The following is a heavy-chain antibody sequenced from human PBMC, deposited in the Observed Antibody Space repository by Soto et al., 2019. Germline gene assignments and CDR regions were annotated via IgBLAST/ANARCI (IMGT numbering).Heavy chain of an antibody. J-gene: IGHJ6*02. D-gene: IGHD6-13*01. CDR2: IIPIFGTA. V-gene: IGHV1-69*13. CDR3: ARAGAGPPYYYYSMDV. Sequence: SVKVSCKASGGTFSSYAISWVRQAPGQGLEWMGGIIPIFGTANYAQKFQGRVTITADESTSTAYMELSSLRSEDTAVYYCARAGAGPPYYYYSMDVWGQGTTVTVSS. CDR1: GGTFSSYA.